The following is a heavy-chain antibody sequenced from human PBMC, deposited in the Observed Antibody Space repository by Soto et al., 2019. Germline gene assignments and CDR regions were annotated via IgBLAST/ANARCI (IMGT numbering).Heavy chain of an antibody. V-gene: IGHV3-15*01. CDR1: GITFTKVW. Sequence: EVQLVESGGGLVEPGRSLRLSCAVSGITFTKVWMTWFRQAPGKGLEWVGRIKSKTDGGTADHAAPVKGRLTISRDDSKHKVYLQMNSLKTEDTAVYYCSIGFYDSGATYHGDDAFHIWGQGTTVTVSS. CDR2: IKSKTDGGTA. D-gene: IGHD3-22*01. CDR3: SIGFYDSGATYHGDDAFHI. J-gene: IGHJ3*02.